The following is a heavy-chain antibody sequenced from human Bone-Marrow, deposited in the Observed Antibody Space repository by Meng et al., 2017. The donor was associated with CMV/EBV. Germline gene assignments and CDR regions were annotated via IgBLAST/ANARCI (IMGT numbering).Heavy chain of an antibody. V-gene: IGHV3-7*01. CDR2: IKQDGSEK. CDR3: ARDARLDVDTAMPGLRYCSGGSCRRGGMDV. D-gene: IGHD2-15*01. Sequence: GGSLRLSCAASGFTFSSYSMNWVRQAPGKGLEGVANIKQDGSEKYYVDSVKGRFTISRDNAKNSLYLQMNSLRAEETAVYYCARDARLDVDTAMPGLRYCSGGSCRRGGMDVWGQGTTVTVSS. CDR1: GFTFSSYS. J-gene: IGHJ6*02.